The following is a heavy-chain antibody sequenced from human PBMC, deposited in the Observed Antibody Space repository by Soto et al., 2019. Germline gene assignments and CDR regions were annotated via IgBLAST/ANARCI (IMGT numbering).Heavy chain of an antibody. CDR3: ARGTGYCSSTSCYTFDY. D-gene: IGHD2-2*02. CDR1: GGSVSSSSYY. Sequence: SETLSLTCTVSGGSVSSSSYYWGWVRQPPGKGLEWIGSVYYSGSTYYKPSLESRVTISVDTSKNQFSLKLMSLTAADTAVYYCARGTGYCSSTSCYTFDYWGQGTLVTVSS. V-gene: IGHV4-39*07. J-gene: IGHJ4*02. CDR2: VYYSGST.